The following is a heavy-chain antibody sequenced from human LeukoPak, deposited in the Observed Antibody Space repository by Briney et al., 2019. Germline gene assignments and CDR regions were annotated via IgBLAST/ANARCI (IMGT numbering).Heavy chain of an antibody. J-gene: IGHJ4*02. D-gene: IGHD4-11*01. CDR1: GYTFTGYY. CDR3: ARAYRFGTGSYFDY. CDR2: INPNSGGT. V-gene: IGHV1-2*02. Sequence: ASVKVSCKASGYTFTGYYMHWVRQAPGQGLEWMGWINPNSGGTNYAQKFQGRVTMTRDTSISTAYMELSRLRSDDTAVYYCARAYRFGTGSYFDYWGQGTLVTVSS.